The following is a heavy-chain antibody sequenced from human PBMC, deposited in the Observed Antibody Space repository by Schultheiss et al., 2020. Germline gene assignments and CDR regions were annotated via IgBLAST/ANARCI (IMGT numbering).Heavy chain of an antibody. V-gene: IGHV4-34*01. Sequence: SETLSLTCAVYGGSFRGYYWRWIRHPPGKGLEWIGEINHSGSTNYNPSLKSRVTISVDTSKNQFSLKLSSVTAADTAVYYCARGSCSSTSCRSRGCRYNLFDPWGQGILVTGSS. CDR2: INHSGST. J-gene: IGHJ5*02. CDR3: ARGSCSSTSCRSRGCRYNLFDP. D-gene: IGHD2-2*01. CDR1: GGSFRGYY.